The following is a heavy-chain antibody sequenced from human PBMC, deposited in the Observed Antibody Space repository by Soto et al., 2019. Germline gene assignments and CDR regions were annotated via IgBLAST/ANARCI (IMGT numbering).Heavy chain of an antibody. Sequence: GASVKVSCKASGYTFTSYGISWVRQAPGQGLEWMGWISAYNGNTNYAQKLQGRVTMTTDTSTSTAYMELRSLRSDDTAVYYCATAPYIVTYCYGMDVWGQGTTVTVSS. V-gene: IGHV1-18*04. CDR3: ATAPYIVTYCYGMDV. J-gene: IGHJ6*02. CDR2: ISAYNGNT. D-gene: IGHD2-15*01. CDR1: GYTFTSYG.